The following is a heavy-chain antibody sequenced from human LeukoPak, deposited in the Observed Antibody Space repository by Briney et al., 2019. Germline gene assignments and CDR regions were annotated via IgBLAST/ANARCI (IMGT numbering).Heavy chain of an antibody. CDR2: ISGSGGST. V-gene: IGHV3-23*01. D-gene: IGHD6-13*01. Sequence: PGGSLRLSCAASGFTFSNYAMSWVRQAPGKGLEWVSAISGSGGSTYYADSVRGRFTISRDNSKNTLYLQMNSLRAEDTAVYYCAKGWAAAGKDFGMDVWGQGTTVTVSS. J-gene: IGHJ6*02. CDR3: AKGWAAAGKDFGMDV. CDR1: GFTFSNYA.